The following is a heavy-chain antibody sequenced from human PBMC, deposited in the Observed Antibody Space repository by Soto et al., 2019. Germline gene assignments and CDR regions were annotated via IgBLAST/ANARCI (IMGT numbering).Heavy chain of an antibody. V-gene: IGHV3-11*06. CDR2: ISSSSSYT. J-gene: IGHJ4*02. CDR1: GFTFSDYY. CDR3: ARDLTAGTTDY. D-gene: IGHD1-7*01. Sequence: GGSLRLSCAASGFTFSDYYMSWIRQAPGKGLEWVSYISSSSSYTNYADSVKGRFTISRDNAKNSLYLQMNSLRAEDTAVYYCARDLTAGTTDYWGQGTLVTVSS.